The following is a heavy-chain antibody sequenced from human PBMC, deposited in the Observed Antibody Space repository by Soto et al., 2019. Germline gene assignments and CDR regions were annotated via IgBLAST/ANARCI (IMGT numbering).Heavy chain of an antibody. CDR2: IVPNVGTV. Sequence: QMQLVQSGAEVKKPGSSVKVSCKASGGTLSSFINYPINWVRQAPGQGLEWMGGIVPNVGTVNYAQKFQGRITITADQSTGPADNEVSSLRSEDTALYYCARRDTSGFLRYFDNWGQGTLVTVSS. J-gene: IGHJ4*02. CDR3: ARRDTSGFLRYFDN. CDR1: GGTLSSFINYP. D-gene: IGHD3-3*01. V-gene: IGHV1-69*01.